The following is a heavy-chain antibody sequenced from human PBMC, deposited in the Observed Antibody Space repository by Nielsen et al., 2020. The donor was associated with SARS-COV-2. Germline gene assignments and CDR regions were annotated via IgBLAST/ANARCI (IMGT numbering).Heavy chain of an antibody. D-gene: IGHD3-22*01. CDR3: ARGTMIVVVIGAFDI. CDR2: IYYSRST. Sequence: SETLSLTCTVSGGSISSGGYYWSWIRQHPGKGLEWIGYIYYSRSTYYNPSLKSRVTISVDTSKNQFSLKLSSVTAADTAVYYCARGTMIVVVIGAFDIWGQGTMVTVSS. V-gene: IGHV4-31*03. CDR1: GGSISSGGYY. J-gene: IGHJ3*02.